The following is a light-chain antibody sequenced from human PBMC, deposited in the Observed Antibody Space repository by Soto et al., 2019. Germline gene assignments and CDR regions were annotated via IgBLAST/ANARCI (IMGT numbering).Light chain of an antibody. CDR2: LGS. J-gene: IGKJ1*01. Sequence: DIVMTQSPLSLPVTPGEPASISCRSSQSLLHSDGYTYLDWYLQKPGQSPQLLIYLGSNRASGVSDMFSGSGSGTDFTLQISRGEGEDVVVYCCMQALRPPWTFGQGTNVEIK. V-gene: IGKV2-28*01. CDR3: MQALRPPWT. CDR1: QSLLHSDGYTY.